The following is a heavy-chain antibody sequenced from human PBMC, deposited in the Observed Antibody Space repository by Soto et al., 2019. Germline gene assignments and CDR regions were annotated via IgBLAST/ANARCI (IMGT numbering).Heavy chain of an antibody. Sequence: SGPTLVNPTQTLTLTCTFSGFSLSTSGMCVSWIRQPPGKALEWLALIDWDDDKYYSTSLKTRLTISKDTSKNQVVLTMTNMDPVDTATYYCARIYSSSWYGRYYYYYGMDVWGQGTTVTVSS. CDR1: GFSLSTSGMC. CDR3: ARIYSSSWYGRYYYYYGMDV. V-gene: IGHV2-70*01. D-gene: IGHD6-13*01. CDR2: IDWDDDK. J-gene: IGHJ6*02.